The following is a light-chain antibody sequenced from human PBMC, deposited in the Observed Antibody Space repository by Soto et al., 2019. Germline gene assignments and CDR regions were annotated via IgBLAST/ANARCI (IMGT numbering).Light chain of an antibody. CDR1: SSDVGAYNY. CDR2: DVS. Sequence: QSALTQPRSVSGSPGQSVTISCTGTSSDVGAYNYVSWYQQHPAKAPNLMIYDVSKRPSGVPDHFSGSKSGNTASLTISGLQAEDEGDYYCCSYTNSAYVFGTGTKVTVL. CDR3: CSYTNSAYV. J-gene: IGLJ1*01. V-gene: IGLV2-11*01.